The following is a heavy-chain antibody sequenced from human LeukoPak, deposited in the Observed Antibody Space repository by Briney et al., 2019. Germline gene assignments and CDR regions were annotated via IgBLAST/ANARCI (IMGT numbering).Heavy chain of an antibody. V-gene: IGHV3-30*02. CDR3: AKDHGSGSYPYYFDY. CDR1: GFTFSSYG. J-gene: IGHJ4*02. Sequence: AGGSLRLSCAASGFTFSSYGMHWVRQAPGKGLEWVAFIRYDGSNKYYADSVKGRFTISRDNSKNTLYLQMNSLRAEDTAVYYCAKDHGSGSYPYYFDYWGQGTLVTVSS. D-gene: IGHD1-26*01. CDR2: IRYDGSNK.